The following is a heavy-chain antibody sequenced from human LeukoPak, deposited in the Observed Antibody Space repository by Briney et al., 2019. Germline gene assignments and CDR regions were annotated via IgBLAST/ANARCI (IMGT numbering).Heavy chain of an antibody. Sequence: SVKVSCEASGGTFSSYAISWVRQAPGQGLEWMGGIIPIFGTANYAQKFQGRVTITTDESTSTAYMELSSLRSEDTAVYYCARDGSGWSGGFYFDYWGQGTLVTVSS. V-gene: IGHV1-69*05. CDR1: GGTFSSYA. D-gene: IGHD6-19*01. CDR3: ARDGSGWSGGFYFDY. CDR2: IIPIFGTA. J-gene: IGHJ4*02.